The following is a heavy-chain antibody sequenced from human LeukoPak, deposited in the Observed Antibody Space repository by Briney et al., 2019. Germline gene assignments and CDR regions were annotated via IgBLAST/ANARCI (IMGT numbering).Heavy chain of an antibody. D-gene: IGHD6-13*01. Sequence: ASVKVSCKASGYTFTSYYMHWVRRAPGQGLEWMGIINPSGGSTSYAQKFQGRVTMTRDMSTSTVYMELSSLRSEDTAVYYCARANRIAAAGYNWFDPWGQGTLVTASS. CDR1: GYTFTSYY. J-gene: IGHJ5*02. CDR2: INPSGGST. V-gene: IGHV1-46*01. CDR3: ARANRIAAAGYNWFDP.